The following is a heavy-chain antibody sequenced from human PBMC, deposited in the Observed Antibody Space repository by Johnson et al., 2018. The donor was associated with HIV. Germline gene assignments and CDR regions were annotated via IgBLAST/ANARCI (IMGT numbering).Heavy chain of an antibody. V-gene: IGHV3-30*03. J-gene: IGHJ3*01. CDR2: ISYDGSNE. D-gene: IGHD3-10*01. CDR1: GLSFSNFG. Sequence: QVQLVESGGGVVQPGKSLTLSCVASGLSFSNFGIHWVRQAPGKGPEWVAVISYDGSNEYYADSVKGRFTISRDNSKNTLYLQMNSLRAEDSAVYYCATLWFGEVSVYDAFDVWGQGTMVTVSS. CDR3: ATLWFGEVSVYDAFDV.